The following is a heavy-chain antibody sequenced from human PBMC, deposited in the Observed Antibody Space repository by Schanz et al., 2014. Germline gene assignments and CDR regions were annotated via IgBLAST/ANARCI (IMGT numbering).Heavy chain of an antibody. CDR2: ISYHGSER. CDR1: GFSFSDYG. Sequence: VQLVESGGGVVQPGRSLRLSCAGSGFSFSDYGMHWVRQAPGRGLEWVAVISYHGSERYYADSVKGRFTISRDNSKNTLYLQMNSLRTEDTAVYFCAKSYDTSGYSGFDSWGQGTLVTVSS. D-gene: IGHD3-22*01. J-gene: IGHJ4*02. CDR3: AKSYDTSGYSGFDS. V-gene: IGHV3-30*18.